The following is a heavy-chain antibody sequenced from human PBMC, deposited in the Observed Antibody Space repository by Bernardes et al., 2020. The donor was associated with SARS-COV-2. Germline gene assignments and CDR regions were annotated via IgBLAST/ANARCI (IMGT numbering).Heavy chain of an antibody. CDR1: GVSISSSSYH. V-gene: IGHV4-39*01. D-gene: IGHD5-12*01. Sequence: SETLSLTCTVSGVSISSSSYHWAWIRQPPGQGLEWIGSIYYSGSTYFNPSLKSRATMSVDTSKNQFSLRLSSVTAADTAVFYCARNIGTRFDPWGQGTLVTVSS. J-gene: IGHJ5*02. CDR2: IYYSGST. CDR3: ARNIGTRFDP.